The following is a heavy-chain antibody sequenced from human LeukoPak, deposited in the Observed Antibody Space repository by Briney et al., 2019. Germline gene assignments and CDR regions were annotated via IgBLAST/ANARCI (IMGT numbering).Heavy chain of an antibody. J-gene: IGHJ4*02. Sequence: ASVKVSCKASGYTFTSYYMHWVRQAPGQGLEWMGIINPSGGSTSYAQKFQGRVTMTRDTSTSTVYMELSSLRSEDRAVYYCAREYYYDSSGSRLGLFDYWGQGTLVTVSS. D-gene: IGHD3-22*01. V-gene: IGHV1-46*01. CDR1: GYTFTSYY. CDR2: INPSGGST. CDR3: AREYYYDSSGSRLGLFDY.